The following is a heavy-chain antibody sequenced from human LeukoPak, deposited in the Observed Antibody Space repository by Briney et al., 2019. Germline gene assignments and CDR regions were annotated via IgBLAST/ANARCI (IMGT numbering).Heavy chain of an antibody. V-gene: IGHV1-2*02. D-gene: IGHD6-6*01. CDR1: GYTFTSYG. Sequence: GASVKVSCKASGYTFTSYGISWVRQAPGQGLEWMGWINPNSGGTNYAQKFQGRVTMTRDTSISTAYMELSRLRSDDTAVYYCATRGSIPDAFDIWGQGTMVTVSS. J-gene: IGHJ3*02. CDR3: ATRGSIPDAFDI. CDR2: INPNSGGT.